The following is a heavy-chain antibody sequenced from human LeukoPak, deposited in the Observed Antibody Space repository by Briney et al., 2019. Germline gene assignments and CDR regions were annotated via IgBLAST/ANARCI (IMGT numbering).Heavy chain of an antibody. J-gene: IGHJ4*01. CDR1: GGSISSYY. D-gene: IGHD5-18*01. CDR3: ARHLHYSYGQYYFDY. CDR2: IYYSGST. Sequence: SETLSLTCTVSGGSISSYYWSWIRQPPGKGLEWIGYIYYSGSTNCNPSLKSRVTISVDTSKNQFSLKLSSVTAADTAVYYCARHLHYSYGQYYFDYWGQGTLVTVSS. V-gene: IGHV4-59*08.